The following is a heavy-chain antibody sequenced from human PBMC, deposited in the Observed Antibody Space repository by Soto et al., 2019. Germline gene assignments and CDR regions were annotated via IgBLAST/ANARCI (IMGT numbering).Heavy chain of an antibody. CDR1: GFTFSSYS. D-gene: IGHD3-3*01. Sequence: GGSLRLSCAASGFTFSSYSMNWVRQAPGKGLEWVSYISSSSSTIYYADSVKGRFTISRDNAKNSLYLQMNSLRAEDTAVYYCARDRGVTIFGVGNPGFDYWGQGTLVTVSS. CDR3: ARDRGVTIFGVGNPGFDY. CDR2: ISSSSSTI. J-gene: IGHJ4*02. V-gene: IGHV3-48*01.